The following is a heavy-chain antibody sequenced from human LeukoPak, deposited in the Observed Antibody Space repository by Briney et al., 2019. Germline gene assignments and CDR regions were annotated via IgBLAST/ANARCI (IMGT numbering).Heavy chain of an antibody. Sequence: PSETLSLTCTVSGGSISSYYWSWIRQPPGKGLEWIGYIYYSGSTYYNPSLKSRVTISVDTSKNQFSLKLSSVTAADTAVYYCARDAHDYGDYGWFDPWGQGTLVTVSS. CDR2: IYYSGST. CDR3: ARDAHDYGDYGWFDP. V-gene: IGHV4-59*12. D-gene: IGHD4-17*01. J-gene: IGHJ5*02. CDR1: GGSISSYY.